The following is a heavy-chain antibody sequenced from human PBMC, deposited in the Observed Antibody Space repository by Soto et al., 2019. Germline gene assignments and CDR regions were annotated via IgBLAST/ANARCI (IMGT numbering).Heavy chain of an antibody. CDR3: ARDSAAASTFDY. CDR1: GGTFSSYA. Sequence: QVQLVQSGAEVKKPGSSVKVSCKASGGTFSSYAISWVRQAPGQGLEWMGWISAYNGNTNYAQKLQGRVTMTTDTSTSTAYMELRSLRSDDTAVYYCARDSAAASTFDYWGQGTLVTVSS. V-gene: IGHV1-18*01. J-gene: IGHJ4*02. D-gene: IGHD6-13*01. CDR2: ISAYNGNT.